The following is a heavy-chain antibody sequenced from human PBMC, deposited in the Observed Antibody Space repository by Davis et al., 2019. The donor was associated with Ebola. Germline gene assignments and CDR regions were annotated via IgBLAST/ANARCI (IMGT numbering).Heavy chain of an antibody. Sequence: GESLKISCITSGFSFSSYAMNWVRQAPGKGLEWVSFISHSSTTIYYADSVKGRFTISRDNAKNSLYLQMNSLRDEDTAVYYCARAYGGNSGHFDYWGQGTLVTVSS. CDR1: GFSFSSYA. J-gene: IGHJ4*02. CDR2: ISHSSTTI. V-gene: IGHV3-48*02. D-gene: IGHD4-23*01. CDR3: ARAYGGNSGHFDY.